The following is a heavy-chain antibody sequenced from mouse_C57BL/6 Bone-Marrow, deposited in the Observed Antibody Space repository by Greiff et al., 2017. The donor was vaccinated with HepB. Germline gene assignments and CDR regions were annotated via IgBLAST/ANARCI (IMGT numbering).Heavy chain of an antibody. CDR2: INPSSGYT. V-gene: IGHV1-4*01. D-gene: IGHD4-1*01. CDR1: GYTFTSYT. Sequence: VQLQQSGAELARPGASVKMSCKASGYTFTSYTMHWVKQRPGQGLEWIGYINPSSGYTKYNQKFKDKATLTADKSSSTAYMKLSSLTSEDSAVYYCASLGRVAYWGQGTLVTVSA. J-gene: IGHJ3*01. CDR3: ASLGRVAY.